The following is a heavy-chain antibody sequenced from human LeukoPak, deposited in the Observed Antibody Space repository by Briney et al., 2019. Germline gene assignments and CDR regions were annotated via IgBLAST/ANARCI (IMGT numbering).Heavy chain of an antibody. CDR1: GYIFTSYG. J-gene: IGHJ4*02. CDR2: ISAYNGNT. V-gene: IGHV1-18*01. D-gene: IGHD3-22*01. CDR3: AREEGYYYDSSGRPDY. Sequence: ASVKVSCKASGYIFTSYGISWVRQAPGQGLEGMGWISAYNGNTNYAQKLQGRVTMTTDTSTSTAYMELRSLRSDDTAVYYCAREEGYYYDSSGRPDYWGQGTLVTVSS.